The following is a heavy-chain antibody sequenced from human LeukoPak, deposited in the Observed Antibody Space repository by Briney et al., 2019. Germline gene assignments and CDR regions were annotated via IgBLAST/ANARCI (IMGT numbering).Heavy chain of an antibody. J-gene: IGHJ4*02. V-gene: IGHV1-2*02. Sequence: GASVKVSCKASGYRFTDFHIHWVRQAPGQGIEWMGWINPATGMKPNSGGTYYAKKFWGRVTMTTDTSIFTAYMELSSLRSDDTAVYYCARDGSGSYYGGSDYWGQGTLVTVSS. CDR1: GYRFTDFH. CDR3: ARDGSGSYYGGSDY. CDR2: INPATGMKPNSGGT. D-gene: IGHD3-10*01.